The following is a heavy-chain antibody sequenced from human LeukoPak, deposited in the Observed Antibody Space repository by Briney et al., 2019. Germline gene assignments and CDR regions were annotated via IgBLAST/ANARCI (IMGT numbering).Heavy chain of an antibody. J-gene: IGHJ4*02. D-gene: IGHD7-27*01. CDR3: ARDPWGSQGY. CDR1: GFIFNIYS. V-gene: IGHV3-21*06. Sequence: GGSLRLSCAASGFIFNIYSMNWVRQAPGKGLEWVSSISSSSTYIYYADSVKGRFTISRDNAQNSLYLQMNSLRAEDTAVYYCARDPWGSQGYWGQGTLVTVSS. CDR2: ISSSSTYI.